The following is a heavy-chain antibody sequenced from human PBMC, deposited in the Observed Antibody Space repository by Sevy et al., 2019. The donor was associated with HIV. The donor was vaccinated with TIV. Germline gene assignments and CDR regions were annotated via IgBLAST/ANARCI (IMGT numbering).Heavy chain of an antibody. CDR3: ARVVAETGDAFDI. J-gene: IGHJ3*02. CDR2: IYYSGST. CDR1: GGSISSRGYY. Sequence: SETLSLTCTVSGGSISSRGYYWSWIRQHPGKGLEWIGYIYYSGSTYYNPSLKSRVTISVDTSKNQFSLKLSSVTAADTAVYYCARVVAETGDAFDIWGQGTMVTVSS. D-gene: IGHD2-15*01. V-gene: IGHV4-31*03.